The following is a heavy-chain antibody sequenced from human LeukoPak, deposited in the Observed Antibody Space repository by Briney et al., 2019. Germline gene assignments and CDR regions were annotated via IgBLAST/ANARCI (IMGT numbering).Heavy chain of an antibody. D-gene: IGHD5-12*01. CDR3: ARATRDSGYDIYYYYYMDV. J-gene: IGHJ6*03. CDR1: GYTCTGYY. CDR2: INPNSGGT. Sequence: GASVKVSCKASGYTCTGYYMHWVRQAPGQGLEWMGRINPNSGGTNYAQKFQGRVTMTSDTSISTAYMELSRLRSDDTAVYYCARATRDSGYDIYYYYYMDVWGKGTTVTVSS. V-gene: IGHV1-2*06.